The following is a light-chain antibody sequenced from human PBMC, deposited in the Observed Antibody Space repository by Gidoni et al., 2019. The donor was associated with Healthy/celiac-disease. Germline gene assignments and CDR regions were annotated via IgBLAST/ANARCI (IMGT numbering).Light chain of an antibody. J-gene: IGKJ2*01. Sequence: DIQLTQSPSSVSASVGDRVTITCRASQGISSWVAWYQQKPGKATKLLIYAASSVQSGAPSRFSGSGSGTDFTLTISRLQPEDVATYYCQQANSSPYTFGQGTKLEIK. CDR2: AAS. CDR1: QGISSW. CDR3: QQANSSPYT. V-gene: IGKV1-12*01.